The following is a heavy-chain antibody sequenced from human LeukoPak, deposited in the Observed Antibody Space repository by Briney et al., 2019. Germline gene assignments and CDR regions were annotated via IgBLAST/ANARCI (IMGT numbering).Heavy chain of an antibody. V-gene: IGHV4-39*07. CDR3: VRDRDYYYYMDV. CDR1: GGSISSDLYQ. Sequence: SETLSLTCTVSGGSISSDLYQWGWIRQPPGKGLEWIGNIYHSGSTYYNPSLKSRVTISLDTSKNQFSLRLSSVTAADTAVYYCVRDRDYYYYMDVWGKGTTVTVSS. J-gene: IGHJ6*03. CDR2: IYHSGST.